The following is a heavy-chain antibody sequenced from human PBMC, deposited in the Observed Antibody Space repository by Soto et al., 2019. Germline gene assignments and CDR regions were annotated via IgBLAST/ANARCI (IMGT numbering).Heavy chain of an antibody. Sequence: GGSLRLSCAASGFTFSSYAMSWARQAPGKGLEWVSAISGSGGSTYYADSVKGRFTISRDNSKNTLYLQMNSLRAEDTAVYYCAKVGSSGWYGAEYFQHWGQGTLVTVSS. CDR2: ISGSGGST. D-gene: IGHD6-19*01. CDR3: AKVGSSGWYGAEYFQH. CDR1: GFTFSSYA. V-gene: IGHV3-23*01. J-gene: IGHJ1*01.